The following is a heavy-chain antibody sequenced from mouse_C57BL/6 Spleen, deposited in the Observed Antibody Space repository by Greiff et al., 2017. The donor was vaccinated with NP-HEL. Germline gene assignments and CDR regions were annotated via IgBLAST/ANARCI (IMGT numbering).Heavy chain of an antibody. J-gene: IGHJ2*01. CDR2: ISSGSSTI. D-gene: IGHD2-5*01. Sequence: EVMLVESGGGLVKPGGSLKLSCAASGFTFSDYGMHWVRQAPEKGLEWVAYISSGSSTIYYADKVKGRFTISRDNAKNTLFLQLTSLRSEDTAMYYCARGGTIVTTMDYWGQGTTLTVSS. CDR3: ARGGTIVTTMDY. CDR1: GFTFSDYG. V-gene: IGHV5-17*01.